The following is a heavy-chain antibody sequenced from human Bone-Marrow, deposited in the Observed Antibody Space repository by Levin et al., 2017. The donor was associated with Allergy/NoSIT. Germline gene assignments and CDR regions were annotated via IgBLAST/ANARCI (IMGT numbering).Heavy chain of an antibody. CDR2: MSYNEDRE. V-gene: IGHV3-30-3*01. Sequence: GGSLRLSCVASGFDLRNHAMHWVRQAPGKGLEWVAVMSYNEDREFYIDSVKGRFTISRDNVENTLYLEMKSLRREDMAVYYCARDILKGNAWFDGYIDLWGRGTLVTVSS. J-gene: IGHJ2*01. CDR1: GFDLRNHA. D-gene: IGHD3-10*01. CDR3: ARDILKGNAWFDGYIDL.